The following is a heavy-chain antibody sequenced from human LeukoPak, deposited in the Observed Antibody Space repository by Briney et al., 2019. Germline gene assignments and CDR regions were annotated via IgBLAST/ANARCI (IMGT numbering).Heavy chain of an antibody. V-gene: IGHV4-59*08. J-gene: IGHJ4*02. CDR3: ARHGGGWTFDY. CDR1: GGSFSSYY. D-gene: IGHD6-19*01. CDR2: ISDSGST. Sequence: SETLSLTCTVSGGSFSSYYWSWIRQPPGKGLEWIGYISDSGSTNYNSSLKSRVTISVDTSKTHFSLKLRSVTAADTAVYYCARHGGGWTFDYWGQGTLVTASS.